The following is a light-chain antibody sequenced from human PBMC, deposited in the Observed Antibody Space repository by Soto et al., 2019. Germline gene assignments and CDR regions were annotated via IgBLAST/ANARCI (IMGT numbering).Light chain of an antibody. J-gene: IGLJ2*01. Sequence: QSALTQPASVSGSPGQSITISCTGTSSDVGGYHYVSWYQQHPGKAPKLMIYEVSNLSSGVSNRFSGSKSGNTASLTISGLQAEDEADYYCSSYTSSSTVVFGGGTKLTV. V-gene: IGLV2-14*01. CDR2: EVS. CDR1: SSDVGGYHY. CDR3: SSYTSSSTVV.